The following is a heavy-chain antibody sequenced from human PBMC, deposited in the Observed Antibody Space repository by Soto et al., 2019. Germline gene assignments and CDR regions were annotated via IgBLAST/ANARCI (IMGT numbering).Heavy chain of an antibody. CDR2: ISAYNGNT. D-gene: IGHD6-19*01. CDR3: ASYRGVAPPVAGNTRYDYYMDV. CDR1: GYSFTNYG. V-gene: IGHV1-18*01. Sequence: QDQLVQSGVEVKKPGASVKVSCKASGYSFTNYGITWVRQAPGRGFEWMGWISAYNGNTNYAQKFQGRVTMTTDAAKSTAYLELRSLRSDDTDVYDCASYRGVAPPVAGNTRYDYYMDVWGKGTTVTVSS. J-gene: IGHJ6*03.